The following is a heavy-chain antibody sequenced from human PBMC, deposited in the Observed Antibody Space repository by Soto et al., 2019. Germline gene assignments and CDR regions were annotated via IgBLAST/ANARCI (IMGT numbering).Heavy chain of an antibody. J-gene: IGHJ4*02. D-gene: IGHD6-19*01. CDR3: AKDPPAGSSGWYGWGFDY. CDR2: ISYDGSNK. CDR1: GFTFSSYG. Sequence: GGSLRLSCAASGFTFSSYGMHWVRQAPGKGLEWVAVISYDGSNKYYADSVKGRFTISRDNSKNTLYLQMNSLRAEDTAVYYCAKDPPAGSSGWYGWGFDYWGQGTLVTVSS. V-gene: IGHV3-30*18.